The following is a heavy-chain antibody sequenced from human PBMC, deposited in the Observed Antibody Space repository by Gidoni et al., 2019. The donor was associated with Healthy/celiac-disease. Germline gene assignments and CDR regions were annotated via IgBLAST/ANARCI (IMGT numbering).Heavy chain of an antibody. CDR2: IYYSGST. J-gene: IGHJ4*02. V-gene: IGHV4-39*01. Sequence: QLQLQEPGPGLVKPSETLSLTCTVSGGSISSSSYYWGWIRQPPGKGLEWIGSIYYSGSTYYNPSLKSRVTISVDTSKNQFSLKLSSVTAADTAVYYCARRHRGYFDYWGQGTLVTVSS. D-gene: IGHD2-21*01. CDR3: ARRHRGYFDY. CDR1: GGSISSSSYY.